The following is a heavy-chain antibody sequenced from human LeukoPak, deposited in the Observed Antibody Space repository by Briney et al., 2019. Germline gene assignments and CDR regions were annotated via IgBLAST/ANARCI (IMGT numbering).Heavy chain of an antibody. CDR2: IGSSSSYI. CDR3: ARIVVVPAAEHFDY. V-gene: IGHV3-21*01. J-gene: IGHJ4*02. CDR1: GFTFSSYS. D-gene: IGHD2-2*01. Sequence: GGSLRLSCAASGFTFSSYSMNWVRQAPGKGLEWVSSIGSSSSYIYYADSVKGRFTISRDNAKNSLYLQMNSLRAEDTAVYYCARIVVVPAAEHFDYWGQGTLVTVSS.